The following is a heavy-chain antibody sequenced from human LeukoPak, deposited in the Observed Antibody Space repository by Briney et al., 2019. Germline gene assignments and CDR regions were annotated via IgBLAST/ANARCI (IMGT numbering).Heavy chain of an antibody. V-gene: IGHV3-23*01. Sequence: PGGSLRLSCAASGFTFSSYGISWVRQAPGKGLEWVSAISGSGGSTYYADSVKGRFTISRDNSKNTLYLQMNSLRAEDTAVYYCAKKRSYYYDSRAYFDYWGQGTLVTVSS. J-gene: IGHJ4*02. D-gene: IGHD3-22*01. CDR2: ISGSGGST. CDR1: GFTFSSYG. CDR3: AKKRSYYYDSRAYFDY.